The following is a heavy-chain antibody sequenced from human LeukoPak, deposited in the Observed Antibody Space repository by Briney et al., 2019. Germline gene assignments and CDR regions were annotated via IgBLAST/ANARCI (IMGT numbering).Heavy chain of an antibody. J-gene: IGHJ4*02. V-gene: IGHV1-2*02. D-gene: IGHD3-10*01. CDR3: AKGVVGDPLY. CDR2: INPNSGDT. Sequence: ASGKVSCKASGYTFTGYYMHWVRQAAGQGLEWMGWINPNSGDTNYAQKLQGRVTMTRDTSISTAYMELSRLRSDDTAVYYCAKGVVGDPLYWGQGTLVTVSS. CDR1: GYTFTGYY.